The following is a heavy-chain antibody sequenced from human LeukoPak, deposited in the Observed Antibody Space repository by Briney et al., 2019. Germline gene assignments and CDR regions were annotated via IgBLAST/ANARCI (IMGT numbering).Heavy chain of an antibody. V-gene: IGHV1-46*01. CDR2: INPSGGST. CDR1: GDTFTTDY. CDR3: ARGGDGMIVVVNSFDY. Sequence: GASVKVSCKASGDTFTTDYMHWVRQAPGQGLEWMGIINPSGGSTSYAQKFQGRVTMTRDTSTSTVYMELSSLRSEDTAVYYCARGGDGMIVVVNSFDYWGQGTLVTVSS. J-gene: IGHJ4*02. D-gene: IGHD3-22*01.